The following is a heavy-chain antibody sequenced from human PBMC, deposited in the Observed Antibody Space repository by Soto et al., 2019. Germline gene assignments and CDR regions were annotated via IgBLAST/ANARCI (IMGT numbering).Heavy chain of an antibody. D-gene: IGHD1-26*01. CDR1: GGSFSGYY. CDR3: ANSGSYRWDAFDI. Sequence: PSETLSLTCAVYGGSFSGYYWSWIRQPPGKGLEWIGEINHSGSTNYNPSLKSRVTISVDTSKNQFSLKLSSVTAADTAVYYCANSGSYRWDAFDIWGQGTMVTVS. V-gene: IGHV4-34*01. CDR2: INHSGST. J-gene: IGHJ3*02.